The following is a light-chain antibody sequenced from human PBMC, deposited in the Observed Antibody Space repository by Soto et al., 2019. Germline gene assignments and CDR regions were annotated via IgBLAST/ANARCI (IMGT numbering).Light chain of an antibody. V-gene: IGLV2-8*01. CDR3: ISYAGNNKVI. CDR1: SSDVGTYNY. CDR2: EVS. Sequence: QSALTQPPSASGSPGQSVTISCTGTSSDVGTYNYVSWYQQHPGKAPRLMIYEVSKRPSGVPDRFSGSKSGNTASLTVSGLQAEDEADYYCISYAGNNKVIFGGGTKLTVL. J-gene: IGLJ2*01.